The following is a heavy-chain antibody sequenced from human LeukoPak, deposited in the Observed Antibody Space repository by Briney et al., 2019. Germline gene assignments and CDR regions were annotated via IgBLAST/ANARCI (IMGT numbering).Heavy chain of an antibody. J-gene: IGHJ3*01. V-gene: IGHV3-23*01. CDR2: ISGSGGST. Sequence: PGGSLRLSCAASGFTFSSYAMSWVRQAPGKGLEWVSDISGSGGSTYYADSVKGRFTISRDNAKNTLYLQMNSLRAEDTAVYYCARRERYYFGAFDLWGQGTMVTVSS. D-gene: IGHD2/OR15-2a*01. CDR1: GFTFSSYA. CDR3: ARRERYYFGAFDL.